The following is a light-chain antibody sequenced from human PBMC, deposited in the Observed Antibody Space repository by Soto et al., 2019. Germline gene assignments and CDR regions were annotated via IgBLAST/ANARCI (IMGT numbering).Light chain of an antibody. J-gene: IGKJ1*01. Sequence: EIVMTQSPATLSVSPGERATLSCRASQSVSSNFAWYQQKPGQAPRLLIYGASTRATGSPARFSGSGAGTEFTLTISSLQSEDSAVYYCQQYNNWSTWTFGQGTKVEIK. CDR3: QQYNNWSTWT. V-gene: IGKV3-15*01. CDR2: GAS. CDR1: QSVSSN.